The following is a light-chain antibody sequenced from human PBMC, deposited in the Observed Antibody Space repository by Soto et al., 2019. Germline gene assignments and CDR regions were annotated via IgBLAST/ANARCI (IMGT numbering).Light chain of an antibody. J-gene: IGKJ4*01. CDR1: QSVSSSY. CDR2: GAS. Sequence: EIVLTQSPGTLPLSPGERATHSCRASQSVSSSYVAWYQQKHGRAPRMLIYGASSRTTGIPDRISGSGSETDFTLTITRLEPEDFAVYYCQRYGSSPLTFGGGTKVVTK. V-gene: IGKV3-20*01. CDR3: QRYGSSPLT.